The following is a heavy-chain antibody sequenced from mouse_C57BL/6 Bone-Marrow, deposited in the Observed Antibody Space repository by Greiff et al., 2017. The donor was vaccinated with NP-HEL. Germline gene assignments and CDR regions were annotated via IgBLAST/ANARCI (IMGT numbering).Heavy chain of an antibody. V-gene: IGHV1-64*01. CDR1: GYTFTSYW. CDR2: IHPNSGST. Sequence: QVQLKEPGAELVKPGASVKLSCKASGYTFTSYWMHWVKQRPGQGLEWIGMIHPNSGSTNYNEKFKSKATLTVDKSSSTAYMQLSSLTSEDSAVYYCARGLLYWYLDVWGTGTTVTVSS. J-gene: IGHJ1*03. CDR3: ARGLLYWYLDV.